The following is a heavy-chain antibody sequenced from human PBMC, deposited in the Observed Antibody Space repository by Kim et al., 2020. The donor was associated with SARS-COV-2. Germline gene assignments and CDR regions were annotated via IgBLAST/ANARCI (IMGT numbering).Heavy chain of an antibody. Sequence: GGSLRLSCAASGFTFWGYTMNWVRQAPGKGLEWVSLFYGGADATRYADSVKGRFTISRDNSKSTLYLQMITLRVEDTAVYYCVKGTGFILPSDSTYNLDV. CDR3: VKGTGFILPSDSTYNLDV. V-gene: IGHV3-23*03. J-gene: IGHJ6*01. CDR2: FYGGADAT. D-gene: IGHD1-26*01. CDR1: GFTFWGYT.